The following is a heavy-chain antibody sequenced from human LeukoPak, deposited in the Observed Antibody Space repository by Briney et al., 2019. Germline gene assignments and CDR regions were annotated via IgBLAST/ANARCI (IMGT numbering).Heavy chain of an antibody. V-gene: IGHV4-39*01. J-gene: IGHJ3*02. Sequence: PSETLSLTCTVSGGSISSSSYYWGWIRQPPGKGLEWIGSIYYSGSTYYNPSLKSRVTISVDTSKNQFSLKLSSVTAADTAVYYCARHKRPGIAVADTGAFDIWGQGTMVTVSS. D-gene: IGHD6-19*01. CDR1: GGSISSSSYY. CDR3: ARHKRPGIAVADTGAFDI. CDR2: IYYSGST.